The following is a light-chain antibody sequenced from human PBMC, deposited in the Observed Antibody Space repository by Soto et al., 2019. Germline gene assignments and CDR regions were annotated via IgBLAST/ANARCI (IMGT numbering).Light chain of an antibody. CDR1: SSNIGSNT. CDR3: AAWDDSLNGVI. Sequence: QSVLTQPPSASGTPGQRVTISCSGSSSNIGSNTVNWYQQLPGTAPKVLIYTNNQRPSGVPDRFSGSKSGPSASLAISGLQSEDETDYYCAAWDDSLNGVIFGGGTKLTVL. V-gene: IGLV1-44*01. J-gene: IGLJ2*01. CDR2: TNN.